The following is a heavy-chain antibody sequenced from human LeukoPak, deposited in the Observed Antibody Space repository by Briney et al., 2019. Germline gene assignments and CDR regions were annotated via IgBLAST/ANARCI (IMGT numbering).Heavy chain of an antibody. J-gene: IGHJ6*02. CDR3: ARDLGTMIVLGMDV. V-gene: IGHV1-8*01. Sequence: ASVKVSCKASGYTFTSYDINWVRQATGQGLEWMGWMNPNSGNTGYAQKFQGRVTITADESTSTAYMELSSLRSEDTAVYYCARDLGTMIVLGMDVWGQGTTVTVSS. D-gene: IGHD3-22*01. CDR2: MNPNSGNT. CDR1: GYTFTSYD.